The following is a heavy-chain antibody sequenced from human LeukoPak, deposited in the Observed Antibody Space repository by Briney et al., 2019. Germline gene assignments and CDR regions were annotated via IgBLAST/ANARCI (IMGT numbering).Heavy chain of an antibody. CDR2: ISGSGGST. CDR3: AKKWGIVGATWMGYFDY. CDR1: GFTFSSYA. Sequence: GGSLRLSCAASGFTFSSYAMSWVRQAPGKGLEWVSAISGSGGSTYYADSVKGRFTISRDNSKNTLYLQMNSLRAEDTAVYYCAKKWGIVGATWMGYFDYWGQGTLVTVSS. D-gene: IGHD1-26*01. J-gene: IGHJ4*02. V-gene: IGHV3-23*01.